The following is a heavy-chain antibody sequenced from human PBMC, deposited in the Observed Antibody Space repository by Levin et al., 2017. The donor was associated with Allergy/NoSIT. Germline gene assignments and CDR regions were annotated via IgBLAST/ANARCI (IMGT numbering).Heavy chain of an antibody. CDR3: ARYNYGGNSDFDY. D-gene: IGHD4-23*01. CDR2: ISSSSSYI. J-gene: IGHJ4*02. CDR1: GFTFSSYS. V-gene: IGHV3-21*01. Sequence: GGSLRLSCAASGFTFSSYSMNWVRQAPGKGLEWVSSISSSSSYIYYADSVKGRFTISRDNAKNSLYLQMNSLRAEDTAVYYCARYNYGGNSDFDYWGQGTLVTVSS.